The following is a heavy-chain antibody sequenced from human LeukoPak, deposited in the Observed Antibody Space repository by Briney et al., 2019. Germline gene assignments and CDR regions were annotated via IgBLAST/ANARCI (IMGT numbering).Heavy chain of an antibody. CDR3: ARHSENVPVAALDY. D-gene: IGHD6-19*01. V-gene: IGHV4-39*01. Sequence: SETLSLTCIVSGGSVTFSSYYWGWIRQPPGKGLEWIGSIDYSGSTYYNPSLKSRLTISVETTKIQFSLRLTSVTAADTAVYYCARHSENVPVAALDYLGQGTLITVSS. CDR1: GGSVTFSSYY. CDR2: IDYSGST. J-gene: IGHJ4*01.